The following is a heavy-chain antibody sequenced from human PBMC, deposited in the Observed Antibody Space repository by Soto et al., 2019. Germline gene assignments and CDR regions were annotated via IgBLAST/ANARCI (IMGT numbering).Heavy chain of an antibody. CDR3: ASDRSAQYFDF. J-gene: IGHJ4*02. V-gene: IGHV1-69*06. Sequence: QVQLVQSGTVVQRRGSSVKVSCQASGGTFSSHGMAWVRQAPGQGLEWMGGIIPTFGTPTYAPKFQGRVTITAGKSTNTAYMELSSLRSEDTGVYYCASDRSAQYFDFWGQGTLITVSS. CDR1: GGTFSSHG. CDR2: IIPTFGTP. D-gene: IGHD1-26*01.